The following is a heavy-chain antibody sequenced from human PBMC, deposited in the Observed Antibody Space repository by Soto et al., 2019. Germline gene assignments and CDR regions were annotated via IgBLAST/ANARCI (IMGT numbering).Heavy chain of an antibody. D-gene: IGHD5-12*01. CDR1: GYNFASYW. J-gene: IGHJ4*02. CDR3: ARGGTDGYRHFDY. CDR2: IYVGDSDT. Sequence: GESLKISCMGSGYNFASYWIGWVRQMPGKGLEWMGIIYVGDSDTRYSPSFHGQVTISADKSISTAYLQWSSLKASDTAMYFCARGGTDGYRHFDYWGQGTLVTVS. V-gene: IGHV5-51*01.